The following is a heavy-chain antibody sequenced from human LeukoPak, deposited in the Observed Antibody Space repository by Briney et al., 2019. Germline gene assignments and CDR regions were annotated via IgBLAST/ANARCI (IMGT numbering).Heavy chain of an antibody. CDR1: GFTFSSYA. V-gene: IGHV3-23*01. J-gene: IGHJ4*02. CDR3: AKHKSYDASGYHPPWYFDY. Sequence: GGSLRLSCAASGFTFSSYAVSWVRQAPGKGLEWVSVISGNGGSTYYADSVKGRFTISRDNSKNTLYLQMSSLRAEDTAVYYCAKHKSYDASGYHPPWYFDYWGQGTLVTVSS. CDR2: ISGNGGST. D-gene: IGHD3-22*01.